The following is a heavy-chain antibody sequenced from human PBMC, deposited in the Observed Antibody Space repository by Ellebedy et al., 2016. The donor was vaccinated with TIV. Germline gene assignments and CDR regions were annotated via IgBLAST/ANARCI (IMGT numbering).Heavy chain of an antibody. CDR3: ARAWGSSWYSFFDN. Sequence: SETLSLXXAVYGGSFSGYYWSWIRQPPGKGLEWIGEINHSGSTNYNPSLKSRVTISVDTSKNQFSLKLSSVTAADTAVYYCARAWGSSWYSFFDNWGQGTLVTVSS. D-gene: IGHD6-13*01. CDR1: GGSFSGYY. CDR2: INHSGST. V-gene: IGHV4-34*01. J-gene: IGHJ5*02.